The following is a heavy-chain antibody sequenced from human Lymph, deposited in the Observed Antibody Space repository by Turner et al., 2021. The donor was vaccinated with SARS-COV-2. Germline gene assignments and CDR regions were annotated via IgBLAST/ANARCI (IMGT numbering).Heavy chain of an antibody. CDR2: IIPIFGTA. J-gene: IGHJ6*02. D-gene: IGHD2-2*01. CDR1: GGIFNSYA. CDR3: ARDLSPIRVVVVPAARSRYYYGMDV. Sequence: QMQLVQSGAEVKKTGSSVKVSCKASGGIFNSYAISWVRQAPGQGLEWMGGIIPIFGTANYAQKFQGRVTISADESTSTAYMELSSLRSEDTAVYYCARDLSPIRVVVVPAARSRYYYGMDVWGQGTTVTVSS. V-gene: IGHV1-69*01.